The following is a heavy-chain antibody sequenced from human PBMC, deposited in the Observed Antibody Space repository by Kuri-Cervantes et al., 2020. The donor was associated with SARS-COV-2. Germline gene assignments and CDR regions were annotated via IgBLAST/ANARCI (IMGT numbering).Heavy chain of an antibody. J-gene: IGHJ3*02. D-gene: IGHD3-9*01. CDR3: ARGDYDILTGPKVGHAFDI. CDR2: INPISGGT. CDR1: GYTFTDYY. Sequence: ASVKVSCKAAGYTFTDYYIHWVRQAPGQGLEWMGWINPISGGTKYAQKFQGRVTMTRDTSITTAYMEVSRLRSEDTAVYYCARGDYDILTGPKVGHAFDIWGQGTMVTVSS. V-gene: IGHV1-2*02.